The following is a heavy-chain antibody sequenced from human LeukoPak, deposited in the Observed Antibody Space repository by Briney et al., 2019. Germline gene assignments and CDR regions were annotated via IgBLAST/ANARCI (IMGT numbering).Heavy chain of an antibody. J-gene: IGHJ4*02. V-gene: IGHV4-30-2*01. Sequence: SQTLSLTCTVSGGSISSGGYYWSWIRQPPGKGLESIGYIYHSGSTYYNPSLKSRVTISVDRSKNQFSLKLSSVTAADTAVYYCARAPDDFWSGYIDYWGQGTLVTVSS. D-gene: IGHD3-3*01. CDR2: IYHSGST. CDR3: ARAPDDFWSGYIDY. CDR1: GGSISSGGYY.